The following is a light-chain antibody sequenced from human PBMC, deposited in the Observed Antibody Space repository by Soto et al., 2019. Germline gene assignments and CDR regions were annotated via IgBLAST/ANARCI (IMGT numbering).Light chain of an antibody. J-gene: IGKJ1*01. CDR1: QGISNY. V-gene: IGKV1-27*01. CDR3: QKYNSAPRT. Sequence: DIQMTQSPSSLSASVGDRVTITCRASQGISNYFALYQQNQGKVPKLLVYAASTLQSGVPSRFSGSGSGTDFTLTISSLQPEDVATYYCQKYNSAPRTFGQGTKVEIK. CDR2: AAS.